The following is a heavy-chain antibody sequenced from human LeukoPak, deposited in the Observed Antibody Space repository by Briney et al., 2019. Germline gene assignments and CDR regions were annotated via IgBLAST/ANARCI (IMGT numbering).Heavy chain of an antibody. CDR3: AFSYYYGSGSYPFDY. V-gene: IGHV3-23*01. Sequence: GGSLRLSCAASGFTFSSYVMSWVRQAPGKGLEWVSAISGSGGSTYSADSVKGRFTISRDNSKNTLYLQMNSLRAEDTAVYYCAFSYYYGSGSYPFDYWGQGTLVTVSS. D-gene: IGHD3-10*01. J-gene: IGHJ4*02. CDR2: ISGSGGST. CDR1: GFTFSSYV.